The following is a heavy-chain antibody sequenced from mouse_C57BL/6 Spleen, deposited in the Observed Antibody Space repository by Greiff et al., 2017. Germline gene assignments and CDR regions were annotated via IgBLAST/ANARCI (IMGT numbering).Heavy chain of an antibody. CDR1: GYTFTNYW. V-gene: IGHV1-63*01. Sequence: QVQLKQSGAELVRPGTSVKMSCKASGYTFTNYWIGWAKQRPGHGLEWIGDIYPGGGYTNYNEKFKGKATLTADKSSSTAYMQFSSLTSEDSAIYYCAIYDGLRDGFAYWGQGTLVTVSA. J-gene: IGHJ3*01. CDR2: IYPGGGYT. CDR3: AIYDGLRDGFAY. D-gene: IGHD2-3*01.